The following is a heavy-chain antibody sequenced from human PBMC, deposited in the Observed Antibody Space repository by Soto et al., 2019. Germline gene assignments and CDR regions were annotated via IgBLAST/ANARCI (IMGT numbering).Heavy chain of an antibody. D-gene: IGHD3-10*01. J-gene: IGHJ4*02. Sequence: EVQLLVSGGGLVQPGGSLRLSCSTSGFTLSSYTMNWVRQAPGKGLEWVSALSGSGGTTYYVDSVRGRFTIARDNSKKTLFLQMRSLRADDTALYYCAKQRAGYGSGSDTFYFDFWGQGTLVTVSS. CDR3: AKQRAGYGSGSDTFYFDF. CDR2: LSGSGGTT. CDR1: GFTLSSYT. V-gene: IGHV3-23*01.